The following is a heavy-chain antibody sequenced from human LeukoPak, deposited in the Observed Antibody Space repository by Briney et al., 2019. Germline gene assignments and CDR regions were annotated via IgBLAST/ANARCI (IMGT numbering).Heavy chain of an antibody. CDR3: ALDPRGGPNYYYYYYMDV. V-gene: IGHV1-2*02. J-gene: IGHJ6*03. Sequence: ASVKVSCKASGYTFTGYYMHWVRQAPGQGLEWMGWINPNSGGTNYAQKFQGRVTMTRDTSISTAYMELSRLRSDDTAVYYCALDPRGGPNYYYYYYMDVWGKGTTVTISS. CDR2: INPNSGGT. CDR1: GYTFTGYY.